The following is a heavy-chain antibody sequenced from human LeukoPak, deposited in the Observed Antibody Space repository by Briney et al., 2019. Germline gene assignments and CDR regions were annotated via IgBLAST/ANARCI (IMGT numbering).Heavy chain of an antibody. J-gene: IGHJ6*03. CDR2: INHSGST. D-gene: IGHD3-22*01. CDR3: ARERYYYDSSGYSWYYYMDV. Sequence: KPSETLSLTCAVYGGSFSGYYWSWIRQSPGKGLEWIGEINHSGSTNYNPSLKSRVTISVDTSKNQFSLKLSSVTAADTAVYYCARERYYYDSSGYSWYYYMDVWGKGTTVTVSS. V-gene: IGHV4-34*01. CDR1: GGSFSGYY.